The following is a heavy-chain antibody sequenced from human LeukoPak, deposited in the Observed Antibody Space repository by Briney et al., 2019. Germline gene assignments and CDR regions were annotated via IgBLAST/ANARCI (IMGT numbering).Heavy chain of an antibody. V-gene: IGHV3-23*01. D-gene: IGHD4-17*01. J-gene: IGHJ4*02. CDR3: AAAVNTGRAEHY. CDR1: GFTFSSYA. CDR2: INNSGTDT. Sequence: GGSLRLSCAASGFTFSSYAMTWVRQAPGKGLEWVSSINNSGTDTYYEDSVKGRFTISRDNSKNTLFLHINSLSAGDTAVYYCAAAVNTGRAEHYWGQGTLVTVSS.